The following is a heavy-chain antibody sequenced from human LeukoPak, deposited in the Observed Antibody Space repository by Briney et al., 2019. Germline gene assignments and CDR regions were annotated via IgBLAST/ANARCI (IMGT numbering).Heavy chain of an antibody. V-gene: IGHV3-74*01. CDR3: ARGRPHGNDY. Sequence: GGSLRLSCAASGFTFSSYWMNWVRQAPGKGLVWVSRIASDGSSTTYADSVKGRFSISRDNAKNTLYLQMNSLRVEDTAVYYCARGRPHGNDYWGQGALVTVPS. CDR1: GFTFSSYW. J-gene: IGHJ4*02. CDR2: IASDGSST. D-gene: IGHD4-23*01.